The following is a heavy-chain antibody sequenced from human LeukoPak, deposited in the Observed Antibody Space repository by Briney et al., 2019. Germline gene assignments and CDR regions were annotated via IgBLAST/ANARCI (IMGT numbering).Heavy chain of an antibody. Sequence: PSETLSLTCTVSGGSISSSSYYWGWIRQPPGKGLEWIGSIYYSGSTYYKPSLKSRVTISVDTSKNQFSLKLSCVTAADTAVYYCASYVVVVAATGYWGQGTLVTVSS. CDR1: GGSISSSSYY. CDR3: ASYVVVVAATGY. J-gene: IGHJ4*02. D-gene: IGHD2-15*01. CDR2: IYYSGST. V-gene: IGHV4-39*01.